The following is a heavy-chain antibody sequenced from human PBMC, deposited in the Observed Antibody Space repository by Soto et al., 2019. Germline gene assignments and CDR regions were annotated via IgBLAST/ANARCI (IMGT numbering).Heavy chain of an antibody. J-gene: IGHJ4*02. CDR3: ARGMVVGTGYSIGWVDY. V-gene: IGHV4-34*01. CDR1: GGSFSGYY. D-gene: IGHD6-19*01. CDR2: INHSGST. Sequence: QVQLQQWGAGLLKTSETLSLTCAVYGGSFSGYYWSWIRQPPGKGLEWIGEINHSGSTNYNPSLKSRVTISVDTSNNQFSLKLSSVTAADTAVYYYARGMVVGTGYSIGWVDYWGQGTLVTVSS.